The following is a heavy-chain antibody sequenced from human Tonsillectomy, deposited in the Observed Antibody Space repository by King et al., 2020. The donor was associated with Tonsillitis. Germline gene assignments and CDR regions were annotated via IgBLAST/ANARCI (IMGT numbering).Heavy chain of an antibody. Sequence: VQLVESGGGLIQPGGSLRLSCAASGFTVSSNYMSWVRQAPGKGLEWVSVIYNSGNTYYADSVKGRFTISRDNSKNTLYLQMNSLRAEDTAVYYCARDRYYDSRGYIDYYYGMDVWGQGTTVTVSS. V-gene: IGHV3-53*01. CDR1: GFTVSSNY. CDR2: IYNSGNT. CDR3: ARDRYYDSRGYIDYYYGMDV. D-gene: IGHD3-22*01. J-gene: IGHJ6*02.